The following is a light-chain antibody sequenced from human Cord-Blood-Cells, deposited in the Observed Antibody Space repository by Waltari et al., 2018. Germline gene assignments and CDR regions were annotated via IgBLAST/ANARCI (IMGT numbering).Light chain of an antibody. J-gene: IGLJ1*01. CDR3: SSYTSSSLYV. V-gene: IGLV2-14*01. CDR1: SSDVGGHNY. Sequence: QSALTQPASVSGSPGQSITISCTGTSSDVGGHNYVSWYQQHPGKAPKLMIYEVSNGPSGVSNRFSGSKSGNAASLTISGLQAEDEADYYCSSYTSSSLYVFGTGTKVTVL. CDR2: EVS.